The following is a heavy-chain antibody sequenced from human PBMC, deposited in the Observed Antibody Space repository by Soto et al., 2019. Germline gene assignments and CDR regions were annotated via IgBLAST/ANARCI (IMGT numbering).Heavy chain of an antibody. CDR3: ARLSTSAGRRDLAC. V-gene: IGHV3-7*01. J-gene: IGHJ4*02. CDR1: GFSLSSYW. CDR2: MNQDGSES. Sequence: EVQLVESGGGLVQPGGSLRLSCAASGFSLSSYWMSWVRQAPGKGLEWVANMNQDGSESDYVGSVKGRFTFTRDNAKNSLYLQMNSRRAEDTDVYYCARLSTSAGRRDLACWGKGTLVTVSS.